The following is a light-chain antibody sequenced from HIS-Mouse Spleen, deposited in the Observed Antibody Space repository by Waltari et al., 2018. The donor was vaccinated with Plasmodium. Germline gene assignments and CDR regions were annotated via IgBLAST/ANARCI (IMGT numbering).Light chain of an antibody. CDR2: KDS. Sequence: SYELTQPPSVSVSPGQTARITCSGDALPQQYAYWYQQKPRQAPVLVIYKDSGRPSGIPERFAGSSSGTTVTLTISGVQAEDEADYYCQSADSSGTYVFGTGTKVTVL. CDR1: ALPQQY. CDR3: QSADSSGTYV. J-gene: IGLJ1*01. V-gene: IGLV3-25*03.